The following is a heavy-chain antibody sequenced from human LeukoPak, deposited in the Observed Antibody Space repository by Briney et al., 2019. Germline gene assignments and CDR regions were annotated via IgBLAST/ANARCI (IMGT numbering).Heavy chain of an antibody. CDR3: ASTQITMIVVDAGFDY. Sequence: SETLSLTCTVSGGSISSGSYYWSWIRQPAGKGLEWIGRIYTSGSTNYNPSLKSRATISVDTSKNQFSLKLSSVTAADTAVYYCASTQITMIVVDAGFDYWGQGTLVTVSS. D-gene: IGHD3-22*01. CDR1: GGSISSGSYY. J-gene: IGHJ4*02. CDR2: IYTSGST. V-gene: IGHV4-61*02.